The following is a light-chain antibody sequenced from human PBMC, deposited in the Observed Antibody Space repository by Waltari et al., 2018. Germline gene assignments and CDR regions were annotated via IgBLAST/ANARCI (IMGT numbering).Light chain of an antibody. CDR3: LQYNGEPRT. V-gene: IGKV1-5*03. CDR2: KAS. CDR1: QNINTW. Sequence: DIQMTQSPSTLSASVGARVTITCRASQNINTWLAWHQQKPGKAPKLLIYKASSLESGVPSRFSGSGSGTEFTLTISSLQPDDFATYYCLQYNGEPRTFGQGTKEEVK. J-gene: IGKJ1*01.